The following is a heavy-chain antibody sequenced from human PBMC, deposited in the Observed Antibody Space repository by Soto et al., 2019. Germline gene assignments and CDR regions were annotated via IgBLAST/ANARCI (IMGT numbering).Heavy chain of an antibody. CDR1: GFTFSSYG. J-gene: IGHJ6*02. D-gene: IGHD2-15*01. V-gene: IGHV3-30*18. CDR3: AKDEVLVVAVARDYYGMDV. CDR2: ISYDGNTK. Sequence: QVQLVESGGGVVQPGRSLRLSCAASGFTFSSYGMHWVRQAPGKGLEWVAVISYDGNTKYYADSVKGRFTISRDKSTNTLYLQMNGLRAEDTAVYYCAKDEVLVVAVARDYYGMDVWGQGTTVTVSS.